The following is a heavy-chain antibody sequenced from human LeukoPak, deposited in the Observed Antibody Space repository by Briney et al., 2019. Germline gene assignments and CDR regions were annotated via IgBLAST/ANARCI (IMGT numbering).Heavy chain of an antibody. CDR2: TTDGGGAT. CDR3: AKDLDGYGGLRGDAFDI. CDR1: GFTFHSYA. J-gene: IGHJ3*02. V-gene: IGHV3-23*01. Sequence: AGESLILSCPDSGFTFHSYALCWVRQAPGKVMEWVAATTDGGGATYYADSVKGRFTISRDHSKHTVYLQMNSLTVEDTAVYYCAKDLDGYGGLRGDAFDIWGQGTMVIVSS. D-gene: IGHD5-24*01.